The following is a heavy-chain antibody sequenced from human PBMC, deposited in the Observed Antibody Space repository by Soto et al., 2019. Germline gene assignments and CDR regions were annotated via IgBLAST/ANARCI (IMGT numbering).Heavy chain of an antibody. Sequence: QVQLQESGPGLVKPSQTLSLTCTVSGGSISSGGYYWSWIRQHPGKGLELIGYIYYSGSTYYNPSLQSRVTISVDTSKNQFSLKLSSVTAADTAVYYCARVPVRRYSGYLLQNYYFDYWGQGTLVTVSS. CDR2: IYYSGST. CDR3: ARVPVRRYSGYLLQNYYFDY. V-gene: IGHV4-31*03. D-gene: IGHD5-12*01. CDR1: GGSISSGGYY. J-gene: IGHJ4*02.